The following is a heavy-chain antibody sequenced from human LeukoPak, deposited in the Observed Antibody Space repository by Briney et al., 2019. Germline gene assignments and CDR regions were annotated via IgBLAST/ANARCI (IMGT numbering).Heavy chain of an antibody. J-gene: IGHJ1*01. CDR3: ARDSSEFRSLLFH. Sequence: SVKVSCKASGGTFSRHSISWVRQSPGQGLEWMGGITPMFGTSNYAQKFQGRVTITADESTSTAYMELSSLRSEDTAVYYCARDSSEFRSLLFHWGQGTLVIVSS. CDR2: ITPMFGTS. D-gene: IGHD1-14*01. CDR1: GGTFSRHS. V-gene: IGHV1-69*13.